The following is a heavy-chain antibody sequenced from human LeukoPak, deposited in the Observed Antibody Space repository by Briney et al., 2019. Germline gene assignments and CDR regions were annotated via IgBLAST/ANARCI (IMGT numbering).Heavy chain of an antibody. V-gene: IGHV4-59*01. CDR1: GGSISSYY. CDR2: IYYSGST. Sequence: PSETLSLTCTVSGGSISSYYWSWIRQPPGKGLEWIGYIYYSGSTNYNPSLKSRVTISVDTSKNQFSLKLSSVTAADTAVYYCAKVGSGYYDHLDFWGQGILVTVSS. J-gene: IGHJ4*02. CDR3: AKVGSGYYDHLDF. D-gene: IGHD3-22*01.